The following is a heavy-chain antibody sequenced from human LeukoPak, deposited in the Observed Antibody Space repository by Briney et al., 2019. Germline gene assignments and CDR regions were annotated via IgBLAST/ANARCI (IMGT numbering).Heavy chain of an antibody. D-gene: IGHD3-10*01. CDR1: GGSISGFY. Sequence: SETLSLTCTVSGGSISGFYWSWIRQPPGKGLEWIGEINHSGSTNYNPSLKSRVTISVDTSKNQFSLKLSSVTAADTAVYYCARGIELLWFGELAAWFDPWGQGTLVTVSS. CDR3: ARGIELLWFGELAAWFDP. CDR2: INHSGST. V-gene: IGHV4-34*01. J-gene: IGHJ5*02.